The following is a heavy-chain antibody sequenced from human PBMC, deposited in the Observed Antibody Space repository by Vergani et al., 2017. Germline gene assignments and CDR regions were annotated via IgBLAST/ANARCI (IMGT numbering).Heavy chain of an antibody. Sequence: QITLKESGPTLVKPTQTLTLTCTFSGFSLNTRGVSVAWIRQPPGKALDWLALIYWNDDQHYSPSLNNRVTITKDTSKNPVVLTMNNMDYVDTGTYYCVYRKTECGTTGCFYPFYYYYYMDVWGKGTTVTVSS. J-gene: IGHJ6*03. D-gene: IGHD1-7*01. CDR1: GFSLNTRGVS. V-gene: IGHV2-5*04. CDR2: IYWNDDQ. CDR3: VYRKTECGTTGCFYPFYYYYYMDV.